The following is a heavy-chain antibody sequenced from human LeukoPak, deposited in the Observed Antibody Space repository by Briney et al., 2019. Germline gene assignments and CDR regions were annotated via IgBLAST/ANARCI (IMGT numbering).Heavy chain of an antibody. J-gene: IGHJ6*03. Sequence: SVKVSCKASGGTFSSYAISWVRQAPGQGLEWMGGIIPIFGTANYAQKFQGRVTITADESTSTAYMGLSSLRSEDTAVYYCASGTVRRNTDPTYYYYYYMDVWGKGTTVTISS. CDR2: IIPIFGTA. D-gene: IGHD1-1*01. CDR3: ASGTVRRNTDPTYYYYYYMDV. CDR1: GGTFSSYA. V-gene: IGHV1-69*13.